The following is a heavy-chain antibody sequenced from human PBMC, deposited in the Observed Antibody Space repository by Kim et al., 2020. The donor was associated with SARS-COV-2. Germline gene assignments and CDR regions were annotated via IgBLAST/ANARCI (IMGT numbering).Heavy chain of an antibody. CDR3: ARVGAATAGGIDY. CDR2: ITPSSTTI. V-gene: IGHV3-48*02. CDR1: GFSLSNHI. D-gene: IGHD2-21*02. Sequence: GGSLRLSCAASGFSLSNHIMNWVRQAPGKGLEWVTYITPSSTTIYYADSVKGRFTVSRDNDKNALFLEMDSLRDEDTAVYYCARVGAATAGGIDYWGQGTLVNVS. J-gene: IGHJ4*02.